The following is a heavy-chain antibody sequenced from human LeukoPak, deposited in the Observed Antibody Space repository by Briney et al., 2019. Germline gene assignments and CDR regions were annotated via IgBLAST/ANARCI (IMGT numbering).Heavy chain of an antibody. D-gene: IGHD5-18*01. CDR2: IYPGDSDT. CDR3: ARHGRDTAMVNLIDY. Sequence: PGESLKISCKGSGYSFTSYWIGWVRQMPGKGLEWMGIIYPGDSDTRYSPSFQGQVTISADKSISTAYLQWSSLKASDTAMYYCARHGRDTAMVNLIDYWGQGTLVTVSS. J-gene: IGHJ4*02. V-gene: IGHV5-51*01. CDR1: GYSFTSYW.